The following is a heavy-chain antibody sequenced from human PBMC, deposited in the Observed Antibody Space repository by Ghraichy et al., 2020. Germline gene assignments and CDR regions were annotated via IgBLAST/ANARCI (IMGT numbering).Heavy chain of an antibody. D-gene: IGHD3/OR15-3a*01. J-gene: IGHJ6*02. CDR3: ARVQLDWGIAGYFYFYGLDV. Sequence: SQTLSLTCTVSGDAISSYYWSWIRQPPGKGLEWIGYISNSGSTNYNPSLRSRVTISVDTSKNQFSLNLRSVTAADTVVYYCARVQLDWGIAGYFYFYGLDVWCQGTTVTVSS. CDR2: ISNSGST. CDR1: GDAISSYY. V-gene: IGHV4-59*01.